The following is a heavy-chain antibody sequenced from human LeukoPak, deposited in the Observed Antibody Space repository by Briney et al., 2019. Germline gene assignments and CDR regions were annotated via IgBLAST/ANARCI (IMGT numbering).Heavy chain of an antibody. Sequence: SETLSLTCAVYGGSFSGYYWSWIRQPPGKRLEWIGEINHSGSTNYNPSLKSRVTISVDTSKNQFSLKLSSVTAADTAVYYCARTRYDILTGSHPSAFDIWGQGTMVTVSS. CDR2: INHSGST. CDR3: ARTRYDILTGSHPSAFDI. CDR1: GGSFSGYY. J-gene: IGHJ3*02. D-gene: IGHD3-9*01. V-gene: IGHV4-34*01.